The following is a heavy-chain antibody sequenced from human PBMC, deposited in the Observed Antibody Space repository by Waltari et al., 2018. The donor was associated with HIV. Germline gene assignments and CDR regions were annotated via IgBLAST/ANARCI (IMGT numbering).Heavy chain of an antibody. Sequence: EVQLVESGGGLVQPGGSLRLSCAASGFTFSSYWMSWVRQAPGKGLEWVGNIKQDGSEKNYVDSVKGRFTISRDNAKNSLYLQMNSLRAEDTAVYYCARGYCSGGSCQGGGYWGQGTLVTVSS. V-gene: IGHV3-7*01. J-gene: IGHJ4*02. CDR2: IKQDGSEK. D-gene: IGHD2-15*01. CDR3: ARGYCSGGSCQGGGY. CDR1: GFTFSSYW.